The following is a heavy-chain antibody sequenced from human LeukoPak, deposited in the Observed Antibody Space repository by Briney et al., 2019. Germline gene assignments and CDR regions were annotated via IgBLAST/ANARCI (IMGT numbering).Heavy chain of an antibody. D-gene: IGHD5-12*01. CDR3: ARVSGYDWESFYDY. CDR2: IYHSGST. Sequence: SETLSLTCTVSGDSISSGYYWGWIRQPPGKGLEWIGSIYHSGSTNYNPSLKSRVTISVDTSKNQFSLKLSSVTAADTAVYYCARVSGYDWESFYDYWGQGTLVTVSS. V-gene: IGHV4-38-2*02. CDR1: GDSISSGYY. J-gene: IGHJ4*02.